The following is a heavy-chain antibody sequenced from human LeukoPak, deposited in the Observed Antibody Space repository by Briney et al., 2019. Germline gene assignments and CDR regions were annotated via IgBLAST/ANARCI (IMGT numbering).Heavy chain of an antibody. J-gene: IGHJ5*02. D-gene: IGHD4-17*01. CDR1: GYTFTSYY. CDR3: ARGWWGTDYGWTNWFDP. V-gene: IGHV1-46*01. CDR2: INPSGGST. Sequence: ASVKVSCKASGYTFTSYYTNWVRQAPGQGLEWMGKINPSGGSTSYAQKFQGRVSMTRDTSTSTVYMELSSLRSEDTAVYYCARGWWGTDYGWTNWFDPWGQGTLVTVSS.